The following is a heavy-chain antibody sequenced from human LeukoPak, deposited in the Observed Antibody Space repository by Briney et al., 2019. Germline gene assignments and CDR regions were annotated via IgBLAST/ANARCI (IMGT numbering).Heavy chain of an antibody. CDR2: IYYSGST. J-gene: IGHJ4*02. CDR1: GGSISSYY. Sequence: KPSETLSLTCTVSGGSISSYYWSWIRQPPGKGLEWIGYIYYSGSTNYNPSLNSRVTIRVDTTKNQFSLKLSSVTAADTAVYCCARGRDGYNGDYFDYWGQGTLVTVSS. D-gene: IGHD5-24*01. V-gene: IGHV4-59*01. CDR3: ARGRDGYNGDYFDY.